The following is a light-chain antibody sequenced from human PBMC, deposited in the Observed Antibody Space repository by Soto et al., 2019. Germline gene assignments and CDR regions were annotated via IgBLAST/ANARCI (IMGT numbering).Light chain of an antibody. CDR1: QSIGTW. CDR2: KAS. CDR3: QQYNSG. J-gene: IGKJ1*01. V-gene: IGKV1-5*03. Sequence: IPMTQSPSTLSASVGDRVTITCRASQSIGTWMAWYQQKPGKVPRLLIYKASSLESGVPSRFSGSGSGTEFTLTISSLQPDDFATYYCQQYNSGFGQGTKVEIK.